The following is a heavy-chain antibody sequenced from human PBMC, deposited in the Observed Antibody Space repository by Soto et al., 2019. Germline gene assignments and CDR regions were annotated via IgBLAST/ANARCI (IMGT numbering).Heavy chain of an antibody. J-gene: IGHJ4*02. V-gene: IGHV3-21*01. Sequence: PGGSLRLSCAASGFTFSSCSMNWVRQAPGKGLEWVSSISSSSSYIYYADSVKGRFTISRDNAKNSLYLQMNSLRAEDTAVYYCARDPRSSSWFVYWGQGTLVTVSS. CDR2: ISSSSSYI. CDR1: GFTFSSCS. CDR3: ARDPRSSSWFVY. D-gene: IGHD6-13*01.